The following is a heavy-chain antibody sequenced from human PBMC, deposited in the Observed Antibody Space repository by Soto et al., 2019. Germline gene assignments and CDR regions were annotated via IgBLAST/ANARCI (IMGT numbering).Heavy chain of an antibody. Sequence: EVQLLESGGGLVQPGGSLRLSCAASGFPFSGYAMSWVRRAPGKRPEWVSSISGSGESTQYADSVKGRSTISSDNSKNTLYRQMNSLRAEDRAVYYCAKEGAGYYDSSPYDSWGQGTLVTVSS. V-gene: IGHV3-23*01. D-gene: IGHD3-22*01. CDR3: AKEGAGYYDSSPYDS. CDR2: ISGSGEST. J-gene: IGHJ5*01. CDR1: GFPFSGYA.